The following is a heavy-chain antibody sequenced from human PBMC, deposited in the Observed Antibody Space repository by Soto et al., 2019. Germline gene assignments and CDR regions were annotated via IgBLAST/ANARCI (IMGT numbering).Heavy chain of an antibody. CDR1: GGSISTGGYY. Sequence: SETLSLTCTVSGGSISTGGYYWSWIRQHPGKGLEWIGYIYYSGSTYYNPSLKGRLTISVDTSKNQFSLKLSSVTAADTAVYYCARDYSSVTVVRGVPLNYGLDVWGQGTTVTVSS. J-gene: IGHJ6*02. CDR2: IYYSGST. D-gene: IGHD3-10*01. V-gene: IGHV4-31*03. CDR3: ARDYSSVTVVRGVPLNYGLDV.